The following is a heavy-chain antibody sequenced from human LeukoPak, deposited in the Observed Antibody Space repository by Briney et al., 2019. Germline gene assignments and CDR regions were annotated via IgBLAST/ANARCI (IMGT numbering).Heavy chain of an antibody. CDR3: VKDSFILEGGVGSDDGFAV. V-gene: IGHV3-23*01. J-gene: IGHJ3*01. CDR2: VGDSAETT. D-gene: IGHD3-3*01. CDR1: GSTFRKNG. Sequence: GGSLRLSCAASGSTFRKNGMSWVRQAPGRGLEWVSVVGDSAETTHYADSVKGRFFISRDNSKNTVHLEMNSLRAEDTALYYCVKDSFILEGGVGSDDGFAVWGQGTMVTVSS.